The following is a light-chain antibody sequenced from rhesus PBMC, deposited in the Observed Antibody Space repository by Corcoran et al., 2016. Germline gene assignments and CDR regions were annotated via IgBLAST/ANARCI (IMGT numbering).Light chain of an antibody. J-gene: IGKJ1*01. V-gene: IGKV3-35*01. Sequence: EIVLTQSPATLSLSPGERATLPCRASQSVSRSLAWYQQKPGQTPRLLIYDSSTRAAGTPARFSGSGSGTDFTLTISSLVPEDVRIYYCQQYGDWPWTFGQGTKVDIK. CDR2: DSS. CDR1: QSVSRS. CDR3: QQYGDWPWT.